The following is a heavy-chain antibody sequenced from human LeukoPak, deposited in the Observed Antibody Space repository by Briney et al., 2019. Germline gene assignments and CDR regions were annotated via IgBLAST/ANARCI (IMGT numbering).Heavy chain of an antibody. Sequence: PGGSLRLSCAASGFNFSSYGMTWVRQAPGKGLEWVSIISGSGRDTYYADSVKGRFTISRDKSKNTLYLQMNSLRAEDTAVYYCAKGQISRTDRFDYWGQGTLVTASS. CDR1: GFNFSSYG. V-gene: IGHV3-23*01. D-gene: IGHD3-3*02. J-gene: IGHJ4*02. CDR3: AKGQISRTDRFDY. CDR2: ISGSGRDT.